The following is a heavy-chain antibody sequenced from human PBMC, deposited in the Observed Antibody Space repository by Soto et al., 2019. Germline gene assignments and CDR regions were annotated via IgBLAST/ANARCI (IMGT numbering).Heavy chain of an antibody. CDR3: ASHFGSGSSPFDY. CDR1: GGSISSSSYY. Sequence: SETLSLTCTVSGGSISSSSYYWGWIRQPPGKGLEWIGSIYYSGSTYYNPSLKSRVTISVDTSKNQFSLKLSSVTAADTAVYYCASHFGSGSSPFDYWGQGTLVTVSS. J-gene: IGHJ4*02. D-gene: IGHD3-10*01. V-gene: IGHV4-39*01. CDR2: IYYSGST.